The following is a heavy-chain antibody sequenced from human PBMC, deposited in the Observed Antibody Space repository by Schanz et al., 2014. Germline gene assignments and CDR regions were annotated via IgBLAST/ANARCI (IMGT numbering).Heavy chain of an antibody. CDR3: ASSGAGYSSSWDFDY. V-gene: IGHV1-69*04. CDR2: IIPILGIA. D-gene: IGHD6-13*01. CDR1: GGTFSSFG. Sequence: VQLEHSGAEVKKPGSSVKVSCKASGGTFSSFGINWVRQAPGQGLEWMGRIIPILGIANYAQKFQGRVTITADKSTFTAYMDVSSLRSEDTAVYYCASSGAGYSSSWDFDYWGQGTLXTVSS. J-gene: IGHJ4*02.